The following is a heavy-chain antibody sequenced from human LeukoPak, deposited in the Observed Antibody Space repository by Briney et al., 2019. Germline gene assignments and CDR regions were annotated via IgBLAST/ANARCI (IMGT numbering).Heavy chain of an antibody. Sequence: GGSLRLSCEASGVILSSYAMSWVRQAPGKGLEWVSAISLNGGSTYYADSVKGRFTITRDTSKNTLSLQMNSLRIEDTAIYYCAKDNRPGFDVWGQGTMVTVSS. CDR1: GVILSSYA. V-gene: IGHV3-23*01. CDR2: ISLNGGST. CDR3: AKDNRPGFDV. J-gene: IGHJ3*01.